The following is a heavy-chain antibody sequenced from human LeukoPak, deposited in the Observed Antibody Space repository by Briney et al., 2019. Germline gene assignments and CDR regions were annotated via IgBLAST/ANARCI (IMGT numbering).Heavy chain of an antibody. J-gene: IGHJ6*02. CDR3: ASEPGGRRLQYGMDV. CDR1: GFTFSSYG. Sequence: PGGSLRLSCAASGFTFSSYGMHWVRQAPGKGLEWVAVISYDGSNKYYADSVKGRFTISRDNSKNTLYLQMNSLRAEDTAVYYCASEPGGRRLQYGMDVWGQGTTVTVSS. D-gene: IGHD5-24*01. V-gene: IGHV3-30*03. CDR2: ISYDGSNK.